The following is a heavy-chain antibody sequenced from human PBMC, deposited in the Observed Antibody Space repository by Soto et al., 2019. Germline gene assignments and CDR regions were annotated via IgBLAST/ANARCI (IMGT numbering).Heavy chain of an antibody. V-gene: IGHV3-66*01. CDR3: ATEGNTWPFGY. J-gene: IGHJ4*02. CDR1: GLTVSSNY. Sequence: EVQLVESRGGLVQPGGSLRLSCVASGLTVSSNYMSWVRQAPGKGLEWVSIIYAGGSTYYADSVKGRFTISRDNSKNMLYLQMNSLGAEDTAVYYCATEGNTWPFGYWGQGTLVTVSS. CDR2: IYAGGST.